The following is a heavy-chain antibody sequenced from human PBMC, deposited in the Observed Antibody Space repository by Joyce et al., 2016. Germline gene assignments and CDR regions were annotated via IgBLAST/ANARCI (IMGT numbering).Heavy chain of an antibody. CDR3: ARGFPGEGVDS. CDR2: VTRNGGT. D-gene: IGHD7-27*01. J-gene: IGHJ4*02. V-gene: IGHV4-34*01. CDR1: GESFNDYY. Sequence: VQLQQWGAGLLKPSETLSLTCAVYGESFNDYYWRWIRQPPGKGLEWIGDVTRNGGTNSIAYLRSRGSISLDTSKNQFSLKLNSVTAADTAGYYCARGFPGEGVDSWGPGTLVTVS.